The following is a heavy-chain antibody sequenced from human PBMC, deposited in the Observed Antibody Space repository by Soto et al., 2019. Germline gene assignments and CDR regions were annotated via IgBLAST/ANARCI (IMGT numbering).Heavy chain of an antibody. CDR1: GFTFSNYA. V-gene: IGHV3-23*01. J-gene: IGHJ3*02. Sequence: EVQLLESGGGLVQPGGSLRLSCAASGFTFSNYAMNWVRQAPGKGLEWVSVISGSGSSTYYADSVKGRFSISRDHSKNTLYLQMSSLRADDTAVYYCARRSPSWACDIWGQGTMVTVSS. CDR2: ISGSGSST. D-gene: IGHD2-15*01. CDR3: ARRSPSWACDI.